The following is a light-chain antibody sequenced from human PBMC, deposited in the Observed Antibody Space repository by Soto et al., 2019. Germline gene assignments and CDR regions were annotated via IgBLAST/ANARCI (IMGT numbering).Light chain of an antibody. J-gene: IGKJ2*01. V-gene: IGKV3-15*01. CDR3: QQYNNWTHT. Sequence: ERVMTQSPATLSVSPEERATLSCRASQSVTSNLAWYQQKPGQVPRLLIYGASTRATGVPARFSGSGSGTEFTLTISSLQSEEFAVYYCQQYNNWTHTFGQRTKLEIK. CDR2: GAS. CDR1: QSVTSN.